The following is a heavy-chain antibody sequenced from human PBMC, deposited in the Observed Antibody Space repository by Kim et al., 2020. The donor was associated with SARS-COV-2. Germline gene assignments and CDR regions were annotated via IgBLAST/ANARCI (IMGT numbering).Heavy chain of an antibody. V-gene: IGHV4-39*07. CDR2: IYYSGST. CDR3: ARDLGYGGNLHFDY. CDR1: GGSISSSSYY. Sequence: SETLSLTCTVSGGSISSSSYYWGWIRQPPGKGLEWIGSIYYSGSTYYNPSLKSRVTISVDTSKNQFSLKLSSVTAADTAVYYCARDLGYGGNLHFDYWG. D-gene: IGHD4-17*01. J-gene: IGHJ4*01.